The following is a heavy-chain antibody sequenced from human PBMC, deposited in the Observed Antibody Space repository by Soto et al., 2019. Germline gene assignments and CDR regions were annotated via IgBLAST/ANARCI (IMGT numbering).Heavy chain of an antibody. V-gene: IGHV4-59*01. CDR2: IYYSGST. CDR1: TGSLSINY. D-gene: IGHD3-10*01. Sequence: PETLSLTCILSTGSLSINYWSWIRQSPGKGLELIGNIYYSGSTNYNPSLKSRVTMSVDTSKNQFTLKLSSVTAADTGVYFCARSFMVPVDFFDYWGQGTTVTVSS. J-gene: IGHJ4*02. CDR3: ARSFMVPVDFFDY.